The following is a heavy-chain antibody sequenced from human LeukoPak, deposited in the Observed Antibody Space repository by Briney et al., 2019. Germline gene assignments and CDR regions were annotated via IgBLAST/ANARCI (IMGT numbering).Heavy chain of an antibody. J-gene: IGHJ3*02. D-gene: IGHD3-10*01. Sequence: PSVTLSLTCTVSGGSISSYYWSWIRQPPGKGLEWIGYIHYSGSTNYNPSLKSRVTISVDTSKNQFSLKLSSVTAADTAVYYCARHAPYGSGSDDAFDIWGQGTMVTVSS. CDR3: ARHAPYGSGSDDAFDI. CDR1: GGSISSYY. V-gene: IGHV4-59*01. CDR2: IHYSGST.